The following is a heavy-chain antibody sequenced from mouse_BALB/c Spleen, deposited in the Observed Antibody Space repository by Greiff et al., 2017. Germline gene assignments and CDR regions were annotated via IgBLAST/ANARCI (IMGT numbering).Heavy chain of an antibody. Sequence: LKQPGSELVRPGASVKLSCKASGYTFTSYWMHWVKQRPGQGLEWIGNIYPGSGSTNYDEKFKSKATLTVDTSSSTAYMQLSSLTSEDSAVYYCTRHGNYGYYYAMDYWGQGTSVTVSS. CDR1: GYTFTSYW. V-gene: IGHV1S22*01. J-gene: IGHJ4*01. D-gene: IGHD2-1*01. CDR2: IYPGSGST. CDR3: TRHGNYGYYYAMDY.